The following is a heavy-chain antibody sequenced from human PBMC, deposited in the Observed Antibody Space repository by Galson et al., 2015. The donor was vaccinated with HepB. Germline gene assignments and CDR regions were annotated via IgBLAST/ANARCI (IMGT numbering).Heavy chain of an antibody. V-gene: IGHV4-59*08. CDR2: IYYSGST. CDR1: GGSISSYY. J-gene: IGHJ5*02. Sequence: ETLSLTCTVSGGSISSYYWSWIRQPPGKGLEWIGYIYYSGSTNYNPSLKSRVTISVDTSKNQFSLKLSSVTAADTAVYYCARRGIAAAGIWFDPWGQGTLVTVSS. D-gene: IGHD6-13*01. CDR3: ARRGIAAAGIWFDP.